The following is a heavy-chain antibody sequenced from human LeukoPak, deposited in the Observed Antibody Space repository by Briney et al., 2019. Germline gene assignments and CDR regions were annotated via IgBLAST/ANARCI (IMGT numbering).Heavy chain of an antibody. CDR1: GGSFSGYY. CDR3: ARDDVRIVVVVAATGVSNWFDP. CDR2: INHSGST. D-gene: IGHD2-15*01. Sequence: KPSETLSLTCAVYGGSFSGYYWSWIRQPPGKGLEWIGEINHSGSTNYNPSLKSRVTISVDTSKNQFSLKLSSVTAADTAVYYCARDDVRIVVVVAATGVSNWFDPWGQGTLVTVSS. V-gene: IGHV4-34*01. J-gene: IGHJ5*02.